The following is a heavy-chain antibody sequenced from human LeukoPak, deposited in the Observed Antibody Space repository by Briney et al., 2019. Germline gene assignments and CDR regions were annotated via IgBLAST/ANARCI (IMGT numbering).Heavy chain of an antibody. CDR2: INPNSGGT. D-gene: IGHD3-22*01. Sequence: ASVKVSCKASGYTFTGYYMHWVRQAPGQGLEWMGWINPNSGGTNYAQKFQGWVTMTRDTSISTAYMELSSLRSEDTAVYYCASPQYYYDSSGYYFDYWGQGTLVTVSS. V-gene: IGHV1-2*04. CDR3: ASPQYYYDSSGYYFDY. CDR1: GYTFTGYY. J-gene: IGHJ4*02.